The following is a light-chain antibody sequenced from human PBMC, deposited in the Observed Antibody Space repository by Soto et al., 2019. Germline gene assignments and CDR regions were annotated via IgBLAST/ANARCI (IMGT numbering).Light chain of an antibody. Sequence: EIVLTQSPGTLALSPGEGDTLSCRASQSVSKYLAWYQQKPGQAPRLLIYGASSRATGIPDCFSGSGSGTDFTLTISRLEPEDFAVYYCQQYGGSPQTFGQGTKVEIK. CDR3: QQYGGSPQT. CDR1: QSVSKY. CDR2: GAS. J-gene: IGKJ1*01. V-gene: IGKV3-20*01.